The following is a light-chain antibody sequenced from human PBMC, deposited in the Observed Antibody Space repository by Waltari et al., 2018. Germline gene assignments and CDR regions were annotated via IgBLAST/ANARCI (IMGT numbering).Light chain of an antibody. J-gene: IGLJ7*01. Sequence: QSVLTQPPSVSAAPGQRVTISCSGGRSNIGNNYVSWYRQFPGTAPKLLIYENTERTSGLPCRFSGAKSGTSATLYITGLQAGDEADYYCGTWDSSLSGAVFGGGTHLTVL. V-gene: IGLV1-51*02. CDR1: RSNIGNNY. CDR3: GTWDSSLSGAV. CDR2: ENT.